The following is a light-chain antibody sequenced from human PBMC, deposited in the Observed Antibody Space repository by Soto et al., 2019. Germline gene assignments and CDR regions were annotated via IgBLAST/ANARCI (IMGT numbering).Light chain of an antibody. V-gene: IGLV1-51*01. CDR2: DDN. CDR3: GSWDSSLSADV. J-gene: IGLJ1*01. Sequence: QSVLTQPHSVSAAPGQKVTISCSGSSSNIGGNSVSWYQQLPATAPKLLIYDDNKRTSGVPDRLSCSKSGTSATLGITGLETGADADYYCGSWDSSLSADVFGTGTKVTVL. CDR1: SSNIGGNS.